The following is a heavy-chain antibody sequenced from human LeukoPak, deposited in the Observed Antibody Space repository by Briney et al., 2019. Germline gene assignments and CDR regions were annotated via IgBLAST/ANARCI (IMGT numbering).Heavy chain of an antibody. CDR2: ISGSGGNT. J-gene: IGHJ4*02. CDR1: GFTFRSYA. Sequence: GGSLRLSCAASGFTFRSYAMGWGRQAPGKGLEWVSVISGSGGNTHYADSVKGRFTISRDNSKNTLYLRMNSLRAEDTAVYYCAKDLRGYDYVPAGDYWGQGTLVTVSS. V-gene: IGHV3-23*01. D-gene: IGHD5-12*01. CDR3: AKDLRGYDYVPAGDY.